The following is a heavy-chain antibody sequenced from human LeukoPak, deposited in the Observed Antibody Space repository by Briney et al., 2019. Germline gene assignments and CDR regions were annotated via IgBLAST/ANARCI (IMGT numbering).Heavy chain of an antibody. V-gene: IGHV4-34*01. J-gene: IGHJ4*02. CDR2: INHSGST. D-gene: IGHD3-16*02. CDR3: ARGYVWGSYRQYYFDY. CDR1: GGSFSGYY. Sequence: PSETLSLTCAVYGGSFSGYYWSWLRQPPGKGLEWIGEINHSGSTNYNPSLKSRVTISVDTSKNQFSLKLSSVTAADTAVYYCARGYVWGSYRQYYFDYWAREPWSPSPQ.